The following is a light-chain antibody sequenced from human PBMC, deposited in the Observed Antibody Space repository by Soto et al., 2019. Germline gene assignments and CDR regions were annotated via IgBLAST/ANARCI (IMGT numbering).Light chain of an antibody. CDR2: AVS. CDR1: QSVRNK. Sequence: DIQMTQSPDTLSVSEGEGATLFCRASQSVRNKLAWYQQKPGLAPRLLIYAVSTRANGVPARFSGNGSSTEYSLTISGLQSDDYAVYYCQQYNKWPPWAFGQGTKVDIK. J-gene: IGKJ1*01. V-gene: IGKV3-15*01. CDR3: QQYNKWPPWA.